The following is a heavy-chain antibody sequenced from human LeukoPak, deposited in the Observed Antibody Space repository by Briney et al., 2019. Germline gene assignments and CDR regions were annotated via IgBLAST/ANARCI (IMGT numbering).Heavy chain of an antibody. CDR1: GYIFTNYY. D-gene: IGHD6-19*01. Sequence: ASVKVSCKASGYIFTNYYMHWVRQAPGQGLEWMGIINPSGGNTNYAQKFQGRVTMTRDTSTSTVYMELSSLRSEDTAVYYCARVRFSSGWYIAFDIWGQGTMVTVSS. J-gene: IGHJ3*02. V-gene: IGHV1-46*01. CDR2: INPSGGNT. CDR3: ARVRFSSGWYIAFDI.